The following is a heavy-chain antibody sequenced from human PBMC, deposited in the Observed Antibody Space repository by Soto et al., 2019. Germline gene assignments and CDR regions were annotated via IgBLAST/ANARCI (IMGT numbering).Heavy chain of an antibody. CDR1: GFSLSTSGVG. V-gene: IGHV2-5*02. J-gene: IGHJ3*02. Sequence: QITLKESGPTLVKPTQTLTLTCTFSGFSLSTSGVGVGWIRQPPGKALEWLALIYWDDDKRYSPSLKSRLTITKDTSKNQVVLTMTNMDPVDTATDYCAHIQLERTNDAFDIWGQGTMVTVSS. CDR3: AHIQLERTNDAFDI. CDR2: IYWDDDK. D-gene: IGHD1-1*01.